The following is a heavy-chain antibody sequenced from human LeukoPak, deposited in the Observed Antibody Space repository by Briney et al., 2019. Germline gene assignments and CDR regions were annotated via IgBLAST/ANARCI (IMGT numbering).Heavy chain of an antibody. J-gene: IGHJ4*02. D-gene: IGHD1-26*01. CDR3: ARQGVGAADC. Sequence: SETLSLTCTVSGGSISSGGYYWSWIRQHPGKGPEWIGSITYSGSTYYNPSLESRVTISVDTSKNQFSLRLISVTAVDTAVYYCARQGVGAADCWGQGTLVTVSS. CDR2: ITYSGST. CDR1: GGSISSGGYY. V-gene: IGHV4-39*01.